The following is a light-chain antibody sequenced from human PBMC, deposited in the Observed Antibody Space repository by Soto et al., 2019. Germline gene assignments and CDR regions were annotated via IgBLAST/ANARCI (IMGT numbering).Light chain of an antibody. V-gene: IGKV1-5*03. CDR1: QSISSW. CDR2: KAS. Sequence: GGRVTITCRASQSISSWLAWYQQKPGKAPKLLINKASSLESGVPSRFSGSGSGTEFTLTISSLQPDDFATYYCQQYKSHRRTFGQGTKVDIK. J-gene: IGKJ1*01. CDR3: QQYKSHRRT.